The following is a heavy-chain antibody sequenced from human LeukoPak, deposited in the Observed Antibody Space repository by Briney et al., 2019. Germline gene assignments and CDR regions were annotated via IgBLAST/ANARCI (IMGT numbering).Heavy chain of an antibody. CDR1: GYTFTDYY. CDR3: ATLGVYDTLDY. J-gene: IGHJ4*02. D-gene: IGHD3-3*01. Sequence: ASVKVSCKVSGYTFTDYYMHWVQQAPGKGLEWMGLVDPEDGVTIYAEKFQGRVTITADTSTDTAYMELSSLRSEDTAVYYCATLGVYDTLDYWGQGTLVTVSS. CDR2: VDPEDGVT. V-gene: IGHV1-69-2*01.